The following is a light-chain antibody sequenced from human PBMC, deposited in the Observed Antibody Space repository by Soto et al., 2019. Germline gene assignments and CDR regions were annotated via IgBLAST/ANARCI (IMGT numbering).Light chain of an antibody. CDR2: GAS. J-gene: IGKJ1*01. V-gene: IGKV3-20*01. CDR3: QQYESSRT. CDR1: QSVSSRF. Sequence: EIVLTQSPGTLSLSPGDRATLSCRASQSVSSRFLAWYQQKPGQAPKVLIYGASTRATGIPDRFSGSGSGTHFTLTISRLEPEDFAVYYCQQYESSRTFGQGTKVEMK.